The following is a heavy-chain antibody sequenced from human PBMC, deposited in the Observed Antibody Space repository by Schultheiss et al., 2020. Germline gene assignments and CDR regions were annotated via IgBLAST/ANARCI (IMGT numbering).Heavy chain of an antibody. V-gene: IGHV3-48*01. CDR3: ASYYYDSSGYYLSNTFDY. Sequence: ETLSLTCAVSGVSITSTNWWSWVRQPPGKGLEWVSYISSSGSTIYYADSVKGRFTISRDNAKNSLYLQMNSLRAEDTAVYYCASYYYDSSGYYLSNTFDYWGQGTLVTVSS. J-gene: IGHJ4*02. CDR1: GVSITSTN. CDR2: ISSSGSTI. D-gene: IGHD3-22*01.